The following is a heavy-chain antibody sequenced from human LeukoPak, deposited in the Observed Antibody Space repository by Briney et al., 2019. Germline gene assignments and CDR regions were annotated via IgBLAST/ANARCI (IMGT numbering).Heavy chain of an antibody. V-gene: IGHV3-9*01. J-gene: IGHJ6*02. CDR2: ISWNSGSI. Sequence: GGSLRLSCAASGFTFDDYAMHWVRQAPGKGLEWVSGISWNSGSIGYADSVKGRFTISRDNAKNSLYLQMNSLRAEDTALNYCAKDMGPYIVVVPAAMMSGGDYYYYGMDVWGQGTTVTVSS. CDR1: GFTFDDYA. CDR3: AKDMGPYIVVVPAAMMSGGDYYYYGMDV. D-gene: IGHD2-2*01.